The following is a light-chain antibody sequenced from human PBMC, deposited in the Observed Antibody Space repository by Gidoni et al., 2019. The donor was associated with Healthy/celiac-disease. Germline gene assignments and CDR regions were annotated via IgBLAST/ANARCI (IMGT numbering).Light chain of an antibody. CDR3: SSYTSSSTRV. CDR2: DVS. J-gene: IGLJ3*02. V-gene: IGLV2-14*03. Sequence: QSALTQPASVSGSPGQSITISCTGTSSDVGGYHYVSWYQQHPGKAPKLMIYDVSNRPSGVSNRFSGSKSGNTASLTISGLQAEDEADYYCSSYTSSSTRVFGGGTKLXV. CDR1: SSDVGGYHY.